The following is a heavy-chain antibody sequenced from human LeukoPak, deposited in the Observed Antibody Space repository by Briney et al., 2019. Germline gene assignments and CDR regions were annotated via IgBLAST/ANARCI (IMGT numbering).Heavy chain of an antibody. CDR2: ISGSGGST. D-gene: IGHD1-14*01. Sequence: PGGSLRLSCAASGFTFSSYAMSWVRQTPGKGLEWVSAISGSGGSTYYADSVKGRFTISRDNSKNTLYLQMNSLKAEDTAVYYCAREILEPGKTLTYWGQGSLITVSS. CDR1: GFTFSSYA. CDR3: AREILEPGKTLTY. J-gene: IGHJ4*02. V-gene: IGHV3-23*01.